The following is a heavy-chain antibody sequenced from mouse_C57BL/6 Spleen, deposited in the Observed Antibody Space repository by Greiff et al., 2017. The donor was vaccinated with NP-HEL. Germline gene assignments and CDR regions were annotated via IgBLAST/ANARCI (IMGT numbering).Heavy chain of an antibody. J-gene: IGHJ2*01. CDR1: GYTFTSYW. V-gene: IGHV1-69*01. CDR2: IDPSDSYP. CDR3: ARGETAQATFFDY. D-gene: IGHD3-2*02. Sequence: QVQLQQPGAELVMPGASVKLSCKASGYTFTSYWMHWVKQRPGQGLEWIGEIDPSDSYPNSNQKFKGKSTLTVDKSSSTAYMQLSSLTSEDSAVYYCARGETAQATFFDYWGQGTTLTVSS.